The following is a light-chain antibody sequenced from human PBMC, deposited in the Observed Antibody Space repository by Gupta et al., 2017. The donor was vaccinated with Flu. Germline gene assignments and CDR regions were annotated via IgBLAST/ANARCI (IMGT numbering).Light chain of an antibody. Sequence: IQMTQSPSSLSASVGDRVTITCRPSQSISSYLNWYQQKPGKAPKLLIYAASRLQSGVPSRFSGSGSGTDFTLTISRLQPEDFANYYCQQSDSTPITFGQGTRLEIK. CDR3: QQSDSTPIT. CDR1: QSISSY. V-gene: IGKV1-39*01. CDR2: AAS. J-gene: IGKJ5*01.